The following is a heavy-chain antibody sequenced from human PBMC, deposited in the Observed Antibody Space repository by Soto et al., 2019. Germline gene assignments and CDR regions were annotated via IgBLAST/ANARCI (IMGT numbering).Heavy chain of an antibody. CDR1: GYTFTSYA. V-gene: IGHV1-3*01. J-gene: IGHJ6*02. CDR3: ARAGGGYCSGGGCYYYYGMDV. CDR2: INAGNGNT. D-gene: IGHD2-15*01. Sequence: ASVKVSCKASGYTFTSYAMHWVRQAPGQRLEWMGWINAGNGNTKYSQKFQGRVTITRDTSASTAYMELSSLRSEDTAVYYCARAGGGYCSGGGCYYYYGMDVWGQGTTVTVSS.